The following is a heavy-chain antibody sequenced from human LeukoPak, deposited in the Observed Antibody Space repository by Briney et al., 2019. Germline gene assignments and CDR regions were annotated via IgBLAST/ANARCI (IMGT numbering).Heavy chain of an antibody. CDR1: GFTVSSNY. V-gene: IGHV3-53*05. J-gene: IGHJ6*03. Sequence: PGGSLRLSCAASGFTVSSNYMSWVRQAPGKGLEWVSVIYSGGSTYYADSVKGRFTISRDNSKNTLYLQMNSLRAEDTALYYCAKDAGRHYYYYMDVWGKGTTVTISS. CDR3: AKDAGRHYYYYMDV. CDR2: IYSGGST.